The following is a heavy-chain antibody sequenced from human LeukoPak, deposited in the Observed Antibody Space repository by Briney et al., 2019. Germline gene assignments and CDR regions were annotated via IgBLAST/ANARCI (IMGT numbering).Heavy chain of an antibody. J-gene: IGHJ4*02. CDR1: GFTFSSYW. D-gene: IGHD3-22*01. V-gene: IGHV3-7*03. CDR2: INHNGNVN. Sequence: GGSLRLSCAASGFTFSSYWMNWARQAPGKGLEWVASINHNGNVNYYVDSVKGRFTISRDNAKNSLYLQMSNLRAEDTAVYYCAKDHYDSSGYYYGFNYWGQGTLVTVSS. CDR3: AKDHYDSSGYYYGFNY.